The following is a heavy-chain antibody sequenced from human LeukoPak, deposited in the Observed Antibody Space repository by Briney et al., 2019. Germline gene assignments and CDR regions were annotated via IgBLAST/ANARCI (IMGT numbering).Heavy chain of an antibody. CDR1: GFTFDDYS. D-gene: IGHD6-13*01. V-gene: IGHV3-43*01. Sequence: GGSLRLSCAASGFTFDDYSMHWVRQAPGKGLEWVSLISWDGGNREYADSVKGRFTISRDNSRNSLFLQMNSLTTEDTAFYYCAEDYSSSGPFDYWGQGTLVTVSS. CDR2: ISWDGGNR. J-gene: IGHJ4*02. CDR3: AEDYSSSGPFDY.